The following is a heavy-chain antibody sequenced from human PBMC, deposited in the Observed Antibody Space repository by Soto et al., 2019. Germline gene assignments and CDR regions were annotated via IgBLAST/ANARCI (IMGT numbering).Heavy chain of an antibody. CDR3: GIPDSAMIVVGGYYYYGMDV. CDR2: IVIGSGNT. CDR1: GFTFTSSA. V-gene: IGHV1-58*01. Sequence: QMQLVQSGPEVKKPGTSVKVSCKASGFTFTSSAVQWVRQARGQRLEWIGWIVIGSGNTNYAQKFQERVTITRDMSTSTAYMELSSLRSEDTAVYYCGIPDSAMIVVGGYYYYGMDVWGQGTTVTVSS. D-gene: IGHD3-22*01. J-gene: IGHJ6*02.